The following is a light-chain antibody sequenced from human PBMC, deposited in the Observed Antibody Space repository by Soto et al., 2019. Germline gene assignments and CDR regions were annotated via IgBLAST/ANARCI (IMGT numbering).Light chain of an antibody. J-gene: IGKJ2*01. CDR3: QQYGGVPYP. CDR1: ESISRDY. V-gene: IGKV3-20*01. Sequence: EIVLTQSPGTLSLSPGQRATLSCRASESISRDYLAWYQQRLGQAPRLLIYGASSGATGIPDRFSGSGSGTDFTLTISRLEPEDFAIYYCQQYGGVPYPFGPGTKLEIK. CDR2: GAS.